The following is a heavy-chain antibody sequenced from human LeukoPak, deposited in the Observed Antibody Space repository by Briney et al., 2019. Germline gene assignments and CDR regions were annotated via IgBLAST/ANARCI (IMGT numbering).Heavy chain of an antibody. CDR1: GGSISSYY. CDR2: IYHSGST. V-gene: IGHV4-59*01. J-gene: IGHJ5*02. Sequence: SETLSLTCTVSGGSISSYYWSWTRQPPGKGLEWIGYIYHSGSTNYNPSLKSRATIPEDTSKNQFSLKLSSVTAADTAVYYCARDLAAAGTIDPWGQGTLVTVSS. CDR3: ARDLAAAGTIDP. D-gene: IGHD6-13*01.